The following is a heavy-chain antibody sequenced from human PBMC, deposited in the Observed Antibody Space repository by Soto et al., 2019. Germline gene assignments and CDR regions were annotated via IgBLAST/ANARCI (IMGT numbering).Heavy chain of an antibody. Sequence: PSETLSLTCTVSGGSISRGGYYWSWIRQHPGKGLEWIGYIYYSGSTYYNPSLKSRVTISVDTSKNQFSLKLSSVTAADTAVYYCARDPHAAAGPFDYWGQGTLVTVSS. J-gene: IGHJ4*02. CDR2: IYYSGST. D-gene: IGHD6-13*01. CDR3: ARDPHAAAGPFDY. V-gene: IGHV4-31*03. CDR1: GGSISRGGYY.